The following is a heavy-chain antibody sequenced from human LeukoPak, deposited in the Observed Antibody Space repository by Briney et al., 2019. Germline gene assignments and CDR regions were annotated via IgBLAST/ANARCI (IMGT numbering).Heavy chain of an antibody. CDR3: ARVAQSPYGSGSFDAFDI. Sequence: SETLSLTGTVSGGSISSYYWSWIRQPPGKGLEWIGYIYYSGSTNYNPSLKSRVTISVDTSKNQFSLKLSSVTAADTAVYYCARVAQSPYGSGSFDAFDIWGQGTMVTVSS. D-gene: IGHD3-10*01. CDR2: IYYSGST. CDR1: GGSISSYY. V-gene: IGHV4-59*01. J-gene: IGHJ3*02.